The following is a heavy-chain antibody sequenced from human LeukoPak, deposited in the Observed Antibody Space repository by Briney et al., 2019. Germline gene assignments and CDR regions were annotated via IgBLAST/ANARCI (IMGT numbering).Heavy chain of an antibody. J-gene: IGHJ4*02. D-gene: IGHD2-15*01. V-gene: IGHV3-23*01. CDR3: AKAPVGQCSGGSCYPFDC. CDR1: GFTFSSYA. Sequence: GGSLRLPCAASGFTFSSYAMSWVRQAPGKGLEWVSAISGSGGSTGYADSVKGRFTISRDNPKNTLYLQMNSLRAEDTAVYYCAKAPVGQCSGGSCYPFDCWGQGTLVTVSS. CDR2: ISGSGGST.